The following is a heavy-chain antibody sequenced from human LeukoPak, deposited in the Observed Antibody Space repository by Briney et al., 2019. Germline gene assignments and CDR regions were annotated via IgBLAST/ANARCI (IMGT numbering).Heavy chain of an antibody. CDR2: IFGAGTT. V-gene: IGHV3-53*01. Sequence: GGSLRLSCAASGFTLSGDYMSWVRQAPGKGLEWVSVIFGAGTTYYADSVKGRFTISRDNSKNTMYLQMNSLRAEDTAVYYCSRNRDYSFDYWGPGTLVTVSS. CDR1: GFTLSGDY. D-gene: IGHD5-24*01. CDR3: SRNRDYSFDY. J-gene: IGHJ4*02.